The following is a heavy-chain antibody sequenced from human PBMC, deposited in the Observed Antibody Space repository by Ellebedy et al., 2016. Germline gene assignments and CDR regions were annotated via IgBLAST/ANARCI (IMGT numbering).Heavy chain of an antibody. CDR3: ARVGPPTTVTTKGGGNWFDP. J-gene: IGHJ5*02. Sequence: ASVKVSCKASGYTFTSYGISWVRQAPGQGLEWMGWISAYNGNTNYAQKLQGRVTMTTDTSTSTAYMELRSLRSDDTAVYYCARVGPPTTVTTKGGGNWFDPWGQGTLVTVSS. CDR2: ISAYNGNT. D-gene: IGHD4-11*01. V-gene: IGHV1-18*01. CDR1: GYTFTSYG.